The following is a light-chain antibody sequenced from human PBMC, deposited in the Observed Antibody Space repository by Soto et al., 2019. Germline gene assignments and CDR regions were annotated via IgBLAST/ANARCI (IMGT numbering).Light chain of an antibody. V-gene: IGKV3D-15*01. Sequence: THSPGTLSFSVGERATLSCSASHSFSSSYLAWYQQKPGQPPRPLIYGASTRATGIPARFRGSGSGTEFTLTISSLQSEDFAVYYCQQYNNWPRTFGQGTRWIS. CDR1: HSFSSSY. CDR3: QQYNNWPRT. CDR2: GAS. J-gene: IGKJ1*01.